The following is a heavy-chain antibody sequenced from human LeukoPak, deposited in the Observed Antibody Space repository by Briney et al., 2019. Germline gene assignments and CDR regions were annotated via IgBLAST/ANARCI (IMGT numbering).Heavy chain of an antibody. V-gene: IGHV3-15*01. CDR3: TTDIYYYGSGSYHY. Sequence: PGGSLRLSCVVSGFMFSNYRTTWVRQAPGKGLEWVGRIKSKTDGGTTDYAAPVKGRFTISRDDSKNTLYLQMNSLKTEDTAVYYCTTDIYYYGSGSYHYWGQGTLVTVSS. D-gene: IGHD3-10*01. CDR2: IKSKTDGGTT. CDR1: GFMFSNYR. J-gene: IGHJ4*02.